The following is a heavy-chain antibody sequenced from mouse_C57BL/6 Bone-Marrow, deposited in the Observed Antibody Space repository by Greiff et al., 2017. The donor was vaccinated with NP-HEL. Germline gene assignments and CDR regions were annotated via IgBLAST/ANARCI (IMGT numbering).Heavy chain of an antibody. Sequence: QVQLKESGAELVKPGASVKMSCKASGYTFTTYPIEWMKQNHGKSLEWIGNFHPYNDDTKYNEKFKGKATLTVEKSSSTVYLELSRLTSDDSAVYYVARRGYGSSYWYFDVWGTGTTVTVSS. V-gene: IGHV1-47*01. J-gene: IGHJ1*03. D-gene: IGHD1-1*01. CDR1: GYTFTTYP. CDR3: ARRGYGSSYWYFDV. CDR2: FHPYNDDT.